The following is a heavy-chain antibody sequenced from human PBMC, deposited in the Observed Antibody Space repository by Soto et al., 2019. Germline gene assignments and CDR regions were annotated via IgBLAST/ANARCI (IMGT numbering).Heavy chain of an antibody. Sequence: QVQLVQSGAEVKKPGSSVKVSCKASGGTFSSYAISWVRQAPGQGLEWMGGIIPIFGTANYAQKFQGRVTITADESTSTAYMELSSLRSEETAVYYCARDCSGGSCSLYYYYGMDVWGQGTTVTVSS. CDR1: GGTFSSYA. CDR2: IIPIFGTA. J-gene: IGHJ6*02. V-gene: IGHV1-69*01. D-gene: IGHD2-15*01. CDR3: ARDCSGGSCSLYYYYGMDV.